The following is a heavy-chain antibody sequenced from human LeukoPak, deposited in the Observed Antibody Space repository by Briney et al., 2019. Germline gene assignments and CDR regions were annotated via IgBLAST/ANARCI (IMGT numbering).Heavy chain of an antibody. D-gene: IGHD2-15*01. CDR3: ARYAKRWALYCSGGSCPYYYYYGMDV. CDR2: INHSGST. CDR1: GGSFSGYY. V-gene: IGHV4-34*01. J-gene: IGHJ6*02. Sequence: SETLSLTCAVYGGSFSGYYWSWIRQPPGKGLEWIGEINHSGSTNYNPSLKSRVTISVDTSKNQFSLKLSSVTAADTAVYYCARYAKRWALYCSGGSCPYYYYYGMDVWGQGTTVTVSS.